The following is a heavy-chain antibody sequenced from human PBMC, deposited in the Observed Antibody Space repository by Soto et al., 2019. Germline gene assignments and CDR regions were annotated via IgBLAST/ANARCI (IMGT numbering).Heavy chain of an antibody. D-gene: IGHD3-22*01. V-gene: IGHV4-31*03. CDR3: ARERYYDSSGLFDP. Sequence: PSETLSLTCTVSGGSISSGGYYWSWIRQHPGKGLEWIGYIYYSGSTYYNPSLKSRVTISVDTSKNQFSLKLSSVTAADTAVHYCARERYYDSSGLFDPWGQGTLVTVSS. CDR1: GGSISSGGYY. J-gene: IGHJ5*02. CDR2: IYYSGST.